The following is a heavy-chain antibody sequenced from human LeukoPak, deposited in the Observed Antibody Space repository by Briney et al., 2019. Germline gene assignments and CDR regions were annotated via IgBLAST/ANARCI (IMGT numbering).Heavy chain of an antibody. CDR2: INPSGGIT. Sequence: ASVKVSCKASGYTFTSYYMHWVRQAPGQGLEWMGMINPSGGITSYAQNFQGRVTMTRDTSTRTVYMEMSSLRSEDTAVYFCARDLLPSRYCTSTSCSASDSWGQGILVIVSS. CDR3: ARDLLPSRYCTSTSCSASDS. D-gene: IGHD2-2*01. J-gene: IGHJ4*02. V-gene: IGHV1-46*01. CDR1: GYTFTSYY.